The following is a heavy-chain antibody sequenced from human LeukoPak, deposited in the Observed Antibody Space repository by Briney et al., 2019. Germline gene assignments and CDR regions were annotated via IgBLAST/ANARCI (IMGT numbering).Heavy chain of an antibody. V-gene: IGHV1-8*01. CDR3: ARGQMNSRTTFEK. CDR2: MNPKSGNT. J-gene: IGHJ4*02. Sequence: ASVKVSCKASGYTFTPYDINWVRQAPGQGLEWMGWMNPKSGNTGYAQKLQGRVTMTRNTSISTAYMDLSSLRSDDTAEYYCARGQMNSRTTFEKWGQGTLVTVSS. CDR1: GYTFTPYD. D-gene: IGHD1-1*01.